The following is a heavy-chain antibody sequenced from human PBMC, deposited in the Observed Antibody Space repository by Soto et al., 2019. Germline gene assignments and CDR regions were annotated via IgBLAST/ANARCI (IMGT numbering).Heavy chain of an antibody. CDR2: ISSSSTI. Sequence: EVQLVESGGGLVRPGGSLRLSCAASGFTFSTYGMNWVRQAPGKGLEWVSYISSSSTIYYADSVKCRFNISRDNAKNSLFLQMNSLRDEDTAVYYCARGRGDYYYYAMDVWGQGTTVTVSS. J-gene: IGHJ6*02. CDR1: GFTFSTYG. CDR3: ARGRGDYYYYAMDV. V-gene: IGHV3-48*02.